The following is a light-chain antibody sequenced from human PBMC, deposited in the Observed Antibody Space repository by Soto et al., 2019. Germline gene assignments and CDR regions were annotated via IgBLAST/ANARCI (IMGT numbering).Light chain of an antibody. CDR2: EVN. CDR1: SSEVGSYTY. CDR3: SSYTSSSTLYV. Sequence: QSALTQPASVSGSPRQSITISCTGASSEVGSYTYVSWYQQHPGKAPKLMIYEVNNRPSGVSNRFSGSKSGNTASLTISGLQAEDEADYYCSSYTSSSTLYVFGTGTKVTVL. J-gene: IGLJ1*01. V-gene: IGLV2-14*01.